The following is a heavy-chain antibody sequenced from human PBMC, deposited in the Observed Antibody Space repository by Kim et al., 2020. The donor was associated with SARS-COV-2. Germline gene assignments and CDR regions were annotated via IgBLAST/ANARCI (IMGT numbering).Heavy chain of an antibody. CDR3: ARGTTDTVLIT. D-gene: IGHD5-18*01. J-gene: IGHJ4*02. Sequence: TNYTPSRKTGVSISVDTTKNQFSLKRSSVTAADTAVYYCARGTTDTVLITWGQGTLVTVSS. V-gene: IGHV4-61*02. CDR2: T.